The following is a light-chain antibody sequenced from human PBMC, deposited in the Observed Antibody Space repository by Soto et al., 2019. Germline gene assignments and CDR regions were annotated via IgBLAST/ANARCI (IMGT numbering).Light chain of an antibody. CDR1: QSVCGTF. J-gene: IGKJ1*01. Sequence: EIVLTLSQGTLSLSPGEGATLSCWASQSVCGTFLAWYQQKEGQAPRLLIHGASDRATCIPDTFSGSWPGTGFTLTIRRLEPADFAGYYCQQYRGSRRTFGLGTQV. V-gene: IGKV3-20*01. CDR2: GAS. CDR3: QQYRGSRRT.